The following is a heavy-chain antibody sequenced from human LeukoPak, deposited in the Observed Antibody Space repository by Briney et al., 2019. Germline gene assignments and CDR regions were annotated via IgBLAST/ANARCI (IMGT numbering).Heavy chain of an antibody. CDR1: GFTFSSNG. J-gene: IGHJ4*02. CDR2: IPYDGSNK. Sequence: PGGSLRLSCAASGFTFSSNGMHWVRQAPGKGLEWVAVIPYDGSNKYYADSVKGRFTISRDNSKNTLYLQMNSLRAEDTAVHYCAKIRARRIVRIGEFDYWGQGTLVTVSS. CDR3: AKIRARRIVRIGEFDY. V-gene: IGHV3-30*18. D-gene: IGHD2-15*01.